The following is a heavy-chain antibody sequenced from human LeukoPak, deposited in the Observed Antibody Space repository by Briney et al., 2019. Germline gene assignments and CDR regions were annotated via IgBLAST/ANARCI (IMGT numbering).Heavy chain of an antibody. V-gene: IGHV3-33*01. CDR1: GFTFSSYG. J-gene: IGHJ4*02. CDR2: IWYDGSNK. Sequence: PGGSLRLSCAASGFTFSSYGMHWVRQAPGKGLEWVAVIWYDGSNKYYADSVKGRFTISRDNSKNTLYLQMNSLRAEDTAVYYCARGGWFGELNFDCWGQGTLVTVSS. D-gene: IGHD3-10*01. CDR3: ARGGWFGELNFDC.